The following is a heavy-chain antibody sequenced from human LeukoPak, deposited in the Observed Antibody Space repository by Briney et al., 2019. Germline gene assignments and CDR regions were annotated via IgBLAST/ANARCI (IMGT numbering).Heavy chain of an antibody. J-gene: IGHJ5*02. V-gene: IGHV4-39*07. Sequence: PSETLSLTCTVSGGSISSGPYYWGWIRQPPGKGLEWIGNIYYGENTYYNPSLKSRVTISVDTSKNQFSLKLSSVTAADTAVYYCARRSNWIAYYYGSGSYWFDPWGQGTLVTVSS. CDR2: IYYGENT. CDR1: GGSISSGPYY. CDR3: ARRSNWIAYYYGSGSYWFDP. D-gene: IGHD3-10*01.